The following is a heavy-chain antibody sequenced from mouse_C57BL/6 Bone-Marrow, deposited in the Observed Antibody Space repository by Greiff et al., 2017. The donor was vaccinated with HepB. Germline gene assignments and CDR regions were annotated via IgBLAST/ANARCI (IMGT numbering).Heavy chain of an antibody. Sequence: QVQLQQSGAELARPGASVKLSCKASGYTFTSYGISWVKQRTGQGLEWIGEIYPRSGNNYYNEKFKGKATLTADKSSSTAYMELRSLTSEDSAVYFCARDRDWGYYFDYWGQGTTLTVSS. J-gene: IGHJ2*01. CDR1: GYTFTSYG. CDR2: IYPRSGNN. V-gene: IGHV1-81*01. D-gene: IGHD4-1*01. CDR3: ARDRDWGYYFDY.